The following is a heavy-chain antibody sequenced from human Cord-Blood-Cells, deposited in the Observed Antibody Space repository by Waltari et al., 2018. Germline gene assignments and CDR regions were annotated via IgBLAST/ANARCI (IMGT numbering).Heavy chain of an antibody. CDR1: GGSFSGYY. V-gene: IGHV4-34*01. CDR2: INHSGST. Sequence: QVQLQQWGAGLLKPSETLSLTCAVYGGSFSGYYWSWIRQPPGKGLEWLGEINHSGSTNYTPSLKSRVTISVDTSKNQFSLKLSSVTAADTAVYYCATTYYDILTGYYDYWGQGTLVTVSS. D-gene: IGHD3-9*01. CDR3: ATTYYDILTGYYDY. J-gene: IGHJ4*02.